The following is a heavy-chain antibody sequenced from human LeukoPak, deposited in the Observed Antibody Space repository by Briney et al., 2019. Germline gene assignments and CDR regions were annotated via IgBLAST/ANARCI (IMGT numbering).Heavy chain of an antibody. V-gene: IGHV1-69*10. D-gene: IGHD3-3*01. CDR1: GVTFSDYA. CDR3: AGIPAFGVVLHQEPV. Sequence: GASVKVSCKASGVTFSDYALNWVRQAPGQGLEWMGVFIPILDTANSTQKFQGRLTITADKSTNTVYMELSSLRFDDTAVYFCAGIPAFGVVLHQEPVWGKGTTVTVSS. CDR2: FIPILDTA. J-gene: IGHJ6*03.